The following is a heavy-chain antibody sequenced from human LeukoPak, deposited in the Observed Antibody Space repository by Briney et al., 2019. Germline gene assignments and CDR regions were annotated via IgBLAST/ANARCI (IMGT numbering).Heavy chain of an antibody. CDR1: VFTFRTYG. CDR2: ISYDGDNK. D-gene: IGHD3-10*01. Sequence: PGGSLRLSCAASVFTFRTYGMHWGRHAPDKRLEWVAVISYDGDNKYFADSVKGRFTISRDNYKHTLYLQMNSLRAEDTAVYYCAKDRLLLARGVIDAFDIWGQGTMVTVSS. CDR3: AKDRLLLARGVIDAFDI. J-gene: IGHJ3*02. V-gene: IGHV3-30*18.